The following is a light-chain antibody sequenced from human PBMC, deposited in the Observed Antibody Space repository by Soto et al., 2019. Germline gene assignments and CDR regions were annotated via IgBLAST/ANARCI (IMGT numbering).Light chain of an antibody. Sequence: QAASVSGSPGQSITISCTETSSDLGGYNYVSWYQQHPGKAPKLMIYEVSNRPSGVSNRFSGSKSGNTASLTISGLQAEDEADYYCSSYTSGSTPVVFGGGTKVTVL. CDR1: SSDLGGYNY. CDR3: SSYTSGSTPVV. J-gene: IGLJ2*01. CDR2: EVS. V-gene: IGLV2-14*01.